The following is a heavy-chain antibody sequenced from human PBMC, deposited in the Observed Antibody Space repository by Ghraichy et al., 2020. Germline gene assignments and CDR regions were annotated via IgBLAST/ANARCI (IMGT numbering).Heavy chain of an antibody. Sequence: SETLSLTCTVSGGSISSYYWSWIRQPPGKGLEWIGYIYYSGSTNYNPSLKSRVTISVDTSKNQFSLKLSSVTAADTAVYYCAREGAPGAAAFYNWFDPWGQGTLVTVSS. CDR1: GGSISSYY. J-gene: IGHJ5*02. D-gene: IGHD6-13*01. CDR3: AREGAPGAAAFYNWFDP. V-gene: IGHV4-59*01. CDR2: IYYSGST.